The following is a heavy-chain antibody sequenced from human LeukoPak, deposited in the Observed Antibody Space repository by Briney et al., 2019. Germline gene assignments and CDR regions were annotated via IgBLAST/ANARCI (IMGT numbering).Heavy chain of an antibody. CDR1: GGSISSGGYS. V-gene: IGHV4-30-2*01. CDR3: ARDLGTYYGSGGNWFDP. CDR2: IYHSGST. D-gene: IGHD3-10*01. J-gene: IGHJ5*02. Sequence: SQTLSLTCAVSGGSISSGGYSWSWIRQPPGKGLEWIGYIYHSGSTYYNPSLKSRVTISVDRSKNQFSLKLSSVTAADTAVYYCARDLGTYYGSGGNWFDPWGQGTLVTVSS.